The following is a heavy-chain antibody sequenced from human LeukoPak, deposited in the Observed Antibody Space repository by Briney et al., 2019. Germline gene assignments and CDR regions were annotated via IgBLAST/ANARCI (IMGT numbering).Heavy chain of an antibody. V-gene: IGHV1-2*02. J-gene: IGHJ3*02. CDR3: ARDAPLDDSSGYLDAFDI. Sequence: ASVKVSCKASGYTFTGYYMHWVRQAPGQGLEWMGWINPNSGGTNYAQKLQGRVTMTTDTSTSTAYMELRSLRSDDTAVYYCARDAPLDDSSGYLDAFDIWGQGTMVTVSS. CDR2: INPNSGGT. CDR1: GYTFTGYY. D-gene: IGHD3-22*01.